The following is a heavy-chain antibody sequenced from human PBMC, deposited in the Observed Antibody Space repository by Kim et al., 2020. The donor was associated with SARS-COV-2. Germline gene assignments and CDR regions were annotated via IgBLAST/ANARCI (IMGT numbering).Heavy chain of an antibody. D-gene: IGHD2-21*02. J-gene: IGHJ4*02. CDR2: LFPGGSS. V-gene: IGHV4-4*07. CDR3: ARDRRGVTGTYYYDD. Sequence: SETLSLTCTISGGSISGHFWSWIRQSAGKGLEFVGRLFPGGSSDYSPSLMSRVAMSSDTSTNKVSLTLRSVTAADTAVYYCARDRRGVTGTYYYDDWGQGILVTVSS. CDR1: GGSISGHF.